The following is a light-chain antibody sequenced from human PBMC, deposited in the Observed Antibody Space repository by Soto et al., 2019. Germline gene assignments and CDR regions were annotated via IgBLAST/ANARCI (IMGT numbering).Light chain of an antibody. CDR3: CSYAGSSSVV. CDR1: SSDFGSHNV. Sequence: QSVLTQPASVSGSPGQSITLSCTGTSSDFGSHNVVSWYQQHAGKAPKLVIYEGSKRPSGVSVRFSASQSGNTASLTISGLQTEDEAHYYCCSYAGSSSVVFGGGTKVTVL. V-gene: IGLV2-23*01. J-gene: IGLJ2*01. CDR2: EGS.